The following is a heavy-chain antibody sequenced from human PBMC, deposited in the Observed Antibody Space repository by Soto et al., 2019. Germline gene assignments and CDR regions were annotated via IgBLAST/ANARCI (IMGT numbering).Heavy chain of an antibody. CDR3: ASGQQVILRYYYGLDV. CDR1: GFTVSTNY. Sequence: EVQLVETGGGLIQPGGSLRLSCAVSGFTVSTNYMSWVRQAPGKGLEWVSFIYYDDGSTYYADSVKGRFSISRDSSRNTLYLQMNSLRAEDTAVYYCASGQQVILRYYYGLDVWGQGTTVTVSS. D-gene: IGHD6-13*01. J-gene: IGHJ6*02. V-gene: IGHV3-53*02. CDR2: IYYDDGST.